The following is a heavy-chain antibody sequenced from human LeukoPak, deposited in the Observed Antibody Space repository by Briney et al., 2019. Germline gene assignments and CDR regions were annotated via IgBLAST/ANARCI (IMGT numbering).Heavy chain of an antibody. CDR1: GFTFSNYA. CDR2: ISGSGDNT. V-gene: IGHV3-23*01. D-gene: IGHD1-26*01. Sequence: GGSLRLSCAASGFTFSNYAMSWVRQAPGKGLEWVSGISGSGDNTYYADSVKGRFTISRDNSKSTLYLQMNSLRAEDPAIYYCAKGDGSYDYWGQGTLVTVSS. CDR3: AKGDGSYDY. J-gene: IGHJ4*02.